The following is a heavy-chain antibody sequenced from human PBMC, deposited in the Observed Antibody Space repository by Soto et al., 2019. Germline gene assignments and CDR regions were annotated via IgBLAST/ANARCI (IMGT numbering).Heavy chain of an antibody. CDR1: GFTFSSSG. J-gene: IGHJ6*02. Sequence: PGGSLRLSCAASGFTFSSSGMHWVRQAPGKGLEWVAVISYDASKKYYADSVKGRFTISRDNSKETVDLQMNSLRAEDTAAYYCAKEGCSSTSCVAFLDVWGRGTTVTVSS. V-gene: IGHV3-30*18. CDR3: AKEGCSSTSCVAFLDV. CDR2: ISYDASKK. D-gene: IGHD2-2*01.